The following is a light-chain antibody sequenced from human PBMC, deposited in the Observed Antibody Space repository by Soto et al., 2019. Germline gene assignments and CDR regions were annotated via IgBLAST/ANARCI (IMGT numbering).Light chain of an antibody. CDR3: HSSDISRSPLSV. CDR1: STNIGAFDY. V-gene: IGLV1-40*01. J-gene: IGLJ1*01. CDR2: ANN. Sequence: QSVLTQPPSVSGAPGQRVSISCTGTSTNIGAFDYVPWYQHLPGTAPKLLIYANNNRPSGVPDRFSGSKSGTSASLAITGLQAEDEADYDCHSSDISRSPLSVFGTGTKVTVL.